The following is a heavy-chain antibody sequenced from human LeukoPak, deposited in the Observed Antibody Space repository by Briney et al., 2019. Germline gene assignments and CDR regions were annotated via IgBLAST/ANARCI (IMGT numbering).Heavy chain of an antibody. Sequence: GGSLRLSCAASGFTFSSYAMSWVRQAPGKGLEWVSAISGSGGSTYYADSVKGRFTISSDNSKNTLYLQMNSLRAEDTAVYYCAKDPGGGWYSWWGQGTLVTVSS. J-gene: IGHJ4*02. CDR3: AKDPGGGWYSW. CDR1: GFTFSSYA. D-gene: IGHD6-19*01. CDR2: ISGSGGST. V-gene: IGHV3-23*01.